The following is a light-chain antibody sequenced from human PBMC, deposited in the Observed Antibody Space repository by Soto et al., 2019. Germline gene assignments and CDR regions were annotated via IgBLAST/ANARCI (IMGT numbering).Light chain of an antibody. V-gene: IGKV3-15*01. CDR1: QSVSSSY. CDR3: QQYNNWPGLT. J-gene: IGKJ4*01. Sequence: EIGLTQSPGTLSLSPGERATLSCRASQSVSSSYLAWYQQKPGQAPRLLIYGASTRATGIPARFSGSGSGTDFTLTISSLQAEDVAVYYCQQYNNWPGLTFGGGTKVDIK. CDR2: GAS.